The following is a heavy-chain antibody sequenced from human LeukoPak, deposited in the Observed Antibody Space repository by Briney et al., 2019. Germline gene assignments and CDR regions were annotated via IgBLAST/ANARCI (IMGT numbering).Heavy chain of an antibody. CDR1: GGSISSSTYY. V-gene: IGHV4-39*01. J-gene: IGHJ5*02. D-gene: IGHD3-22*01. Sequence: PSETLSLTCTVSGGSISSSTYYWGWIRQPPGKGLEWIGTIYSSGKTYYNPSLKSRVTISVDTSKNQFSLKLSSVTAADTAVYYCASRLIEYYDSSGYYPWGQGTLVTVSS. CDR2: IYSSGKT. CDR3: ASRLIEYYDSSGYYP.